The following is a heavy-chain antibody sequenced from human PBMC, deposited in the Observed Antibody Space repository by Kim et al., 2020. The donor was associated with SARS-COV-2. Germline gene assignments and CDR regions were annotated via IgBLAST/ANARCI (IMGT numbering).Heavy chain of an antibody. V-gene: IGHV4-59*01. CDR1: GGSISSYY. Sequence: SETLSLTCTVSGGSISSYYWSWIRQPPGKGLEWIGYIYYSGSTNYNPSLKSRVTISVDTSKNQFSLKLSSLTAADTAVYSCARNGLGRWLSQGPVPAFD. D-gene: IGHD3-10*01. CDR3: ARNGLGRWLSQGPVPAFD. J-gene: IGHJ3*02. CDR2: IYYSGST.